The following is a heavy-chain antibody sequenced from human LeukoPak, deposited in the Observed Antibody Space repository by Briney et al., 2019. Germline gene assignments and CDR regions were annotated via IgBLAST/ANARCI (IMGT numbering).Heavy chain of an antibody. CDR3: ARILPAEPYYYYGMDV. CDR1: GGSISSYY. V-gene: IGHV4-59*01. J-gene: IGHJ6*02. Sequence: SETLSLTCTVSGGSISSYYWSWIRQPPGKGLEWIGYIYYSGSTNYNPSPKSRVTISVDTSKNQFSLKLSSVTAADTAVYYCARILPAEPYYYYGMDVWGHGTTVTVSS. CDR2: IYYSGST.